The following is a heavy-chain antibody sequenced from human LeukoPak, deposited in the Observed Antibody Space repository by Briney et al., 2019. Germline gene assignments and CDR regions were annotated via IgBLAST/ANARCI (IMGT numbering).Heavy chain of an antibody. Sequence: PGGSLRLSCAASGFTFSSYAMHWVRQAPGKGLEWVAVISYDGSNKYYADSVKGRFTISRDNSKNTLYLQMSSLRAEDTAIYYCAKDVTMVRGVTTFDCWGQGTLATVSS. CDR3: AKDVTMVRGVTTFDC. J-gene: IGHJ4*02. CDR2: ISYDGSNK. D-gene: IGHD3-10*01. CDR1: GFTFSSYA. V-gene: IGHV3-30-3*01.